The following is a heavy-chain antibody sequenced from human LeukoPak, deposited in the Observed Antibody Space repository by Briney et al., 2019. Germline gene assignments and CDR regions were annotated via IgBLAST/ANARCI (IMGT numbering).Heavy chain of an antibody. V-gene: IGHV4-4*02. J-gene: IGHJ3*02. CDR1: GGSISSSNW. CDR3: ARGGITIAEHAFDI. Sequence: PSETLSLTCAVSGGSISSSNWWSWVRQPPGRGLEWIGEIYHSGSTNYNPSLKSRVTISVDKSKNQFSLKLSSVTAADTAVYYCARGGITIAEHAFDIWGQGTMVTVSS. CDR2: IYHSGST. D-gene: IGHD6-13*01.